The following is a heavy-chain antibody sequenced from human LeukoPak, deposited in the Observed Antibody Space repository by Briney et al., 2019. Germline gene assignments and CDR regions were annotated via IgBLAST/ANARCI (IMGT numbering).Heavy chain of an antibody. CDR3: AKDLGYSSSWDAYYYYYMDV. V-gene: IGHV3-23*01. CDR2: ISGSGGST. Sequence: GGSLRLSCAASGFTFSSYAMSWVRQAPGKGLEWVSAISGSGGSTYYADSVKGRFTISRDNSKNTLYLQMNSLRAEDTAVYYCAKDLGYSSSWDAYYYYYMDVWGKGTTVTVSS. D-gene: IGHD6-13*01. CDR1: GFTFSSYA. J-gene: IGHJ6*03.